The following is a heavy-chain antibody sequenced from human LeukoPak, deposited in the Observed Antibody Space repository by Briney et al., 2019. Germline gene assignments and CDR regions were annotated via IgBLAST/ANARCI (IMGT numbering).Heavy chain of an antibody. CDR2: ISSSSSTI. CDR1: GFTFSSYS. J-gene: IGHJ4*02. D-gene: IGHD1-7*01. CDR3: ARITGTTGDY. Sequence: PGGSLRLSCAAPGFTFSSYSMNWVRQAPGKGLEWVSYISSSSSTIYYADSVKGRFTISRDNAKNSLYLQMNSLRAEDTAVYYCARITGTTGDYWGQGTLVTVSS. V-gene: IGHV3-48*01.